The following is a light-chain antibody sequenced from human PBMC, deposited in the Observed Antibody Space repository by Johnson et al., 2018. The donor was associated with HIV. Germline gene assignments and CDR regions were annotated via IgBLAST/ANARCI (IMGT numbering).Light chain of an antibody. J-gene: IGLJ1*01. CDR1: GSNIGNNY. CDR2: ENN. V-gene: IGLV1-51*02. Sequence: QSVLTQPPSVSAAPGQKVTISCSGSGSNIGNNYVSWYQQLPGSAPKLLIYENNKRPSGIPGRFSGSKSGPSATLGITGLQTGDEADYYCGTWDSSLSADVFGPGTKVTVL. CDR3: GTWDSSLSADV.